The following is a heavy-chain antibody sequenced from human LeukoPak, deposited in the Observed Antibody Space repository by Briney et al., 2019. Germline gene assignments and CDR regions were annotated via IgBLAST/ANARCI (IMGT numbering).Heavy chain of an antibody. J-gene: IGHJ5*02. CDR2: INPNTGGT. Sequence: ASVKVSCKASGYTFSGYYIHWVRQAPGQGLEWMGWINPNTGGTKYAQRFQDRVTMTRDTSMSAAYMEISRLTYDDTAVYYCGRGIQSFDPWGQGTLVTVSS. V-gene: IGHV1-2*02. CDR1: GYTFSGYY. CDR3: GRGIQSFDP.